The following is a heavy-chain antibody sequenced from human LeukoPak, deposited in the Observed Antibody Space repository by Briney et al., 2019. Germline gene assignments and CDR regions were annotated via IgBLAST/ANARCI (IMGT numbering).Heavy chain of an antibody. CDR2: ISGSGGST. J-gene: IGHJ6*03. V-gene: IGHV3-23*01. D-gene: IGHD5-12*01. Sequence: GGSLRLSCAASGFTFSSYAMSWVRQAPGKGLEWVSAISGSGGSTYYAHSVKGRFTISRDNSKNTLFLQMNSLRAEDTAIYYCVKGGYSGNDGLHKYYYYYMDVWGKGTTVTVSS. CDR3: VKGGYSGNDGLHKYYYYYMDV. CDR1: GFTFSSYA.